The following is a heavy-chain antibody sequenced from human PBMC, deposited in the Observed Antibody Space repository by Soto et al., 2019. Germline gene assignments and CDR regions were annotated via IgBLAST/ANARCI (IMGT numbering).Heavy chain of an antibody. CDR2: INAGNGNT. Sequence: ASVKVSCKASGYTFTSYAMHWVRQAPGQRLEWMGWINAGNGNTKYSQKFQGRVTITRDTSASTAYMELSSLRSEDTAVYYCARGLRGGHEDWFEPWGQGTLVTLSS. J-gene: IGHJ5*02. CDR3: ARGLRGGHEDWFEP. CDR1: GYTFTSYA. V-gene: IGHV1-3*01. D-gene: IGHD2-15*01.